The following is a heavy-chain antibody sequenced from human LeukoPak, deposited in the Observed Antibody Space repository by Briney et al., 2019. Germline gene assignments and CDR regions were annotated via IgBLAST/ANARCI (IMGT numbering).Heavy chain of an antibody. CDR2: ISAYNGNT. CDR3: ARTFITMVRGVIITLDGMDV. Sequence: GASVEVSCKASGYNFTSYGISWVRQAPGQGLEWMGWISAYNGNTNYAQKLQGRVTMTTDTSTSTAYMELRSLRSDDTAVYYCARTFITMVRGVIITLDGMDVWGKGTTVTVSS. V-gene: IGHV1-18*04. CDR1: GYNFTSYG. D-gene: IGHD3-10*01. J-gene: IGHJ6*04.